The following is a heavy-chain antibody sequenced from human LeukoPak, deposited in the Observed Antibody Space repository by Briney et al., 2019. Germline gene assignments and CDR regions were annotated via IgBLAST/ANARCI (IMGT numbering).Heavy chain of an antibody. CDR1: GYTLTELS. Sequence: ASVQVSCKVSGYTLTELSMHWVRQAPGKGLEWMGGFDPEDGETIYAQKFQGRVTMTEDTSTDTAYMELSSLRSEDTAVYYCATAHYYGSGSYKVGRFDPWGQGTLVTVSS. D-gene: IGHD3-10*01. V-gene: IGHV1-24*01. J-gene: IGHJ5*02. CDR2: FDPEDGET. CDR3: ATAHYYGSGSYKVGRFDP.